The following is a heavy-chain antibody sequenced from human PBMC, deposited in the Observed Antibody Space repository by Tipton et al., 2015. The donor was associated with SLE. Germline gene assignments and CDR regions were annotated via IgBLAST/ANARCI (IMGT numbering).Heavy chain of an antibody. CDR3: ARGLFGWELPY. CDR2: INHSGST. V-gene: IGHV4-34*01. J-gene: IGHJ4*02. D-gene: IGHD1-26*01. CDR1: GGSFSTYY. Sequence: LRLSCAVYGGSFSTYYWSWIRQPPGKGLEWIGEINHSGSTNYNPSLKSRVTISVDTSANQFSLKLSSVTAADTAVYYCARGLFGWELPYWGQGTLVTVSS.